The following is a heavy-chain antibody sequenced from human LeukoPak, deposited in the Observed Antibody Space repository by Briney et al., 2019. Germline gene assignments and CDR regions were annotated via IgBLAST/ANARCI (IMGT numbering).Heavy chain of an antibody. Sequence: ASVKVSCKASGYTFTGYYMHWVRQAPGQGLEWMGWINPNSGGTNYAQKFQGRVTMTRDTSISTAYMELSRLRSDDTAVYYCAREGYCTNGVCRDDAFDIRGQGTMVTVSS. CDR3: AREGYCTNGVCRDDAFDI. CDR1: GYTFTGYY. CDR2: INPNSGGT. D-gene: IGHD2-8*01. J-gene: IGHJ3*02. V-gene: IGHV1-2*02.